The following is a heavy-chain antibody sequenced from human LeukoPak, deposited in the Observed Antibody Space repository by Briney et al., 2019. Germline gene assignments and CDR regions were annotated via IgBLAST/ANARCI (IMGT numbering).Heavy chain of an antibody. J-gene: IGHJ4*02. CDR2: IWYDGSNK. D-gene: IGHD2-21*02. CDR3: ARDGGDKFDY. CDR1: GFTFRSHG. V-gene: IGHV3-33*01. Sequence: GGSLRLSCAASGFTFRSHGMHWVRQAPGNGLERVAVIWYDGSNKYYADSVKGRFTISRDNSKNTLYLQMNSLRAEDTAVYYCARDGGDKFDYWGQGTLVTVSS.